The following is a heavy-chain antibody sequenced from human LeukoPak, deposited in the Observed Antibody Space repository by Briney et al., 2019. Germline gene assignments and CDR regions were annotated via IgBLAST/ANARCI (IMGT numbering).Heavy chain of an antibody. CDR2: IWPDGRNK. D-gene: IGHD2-8*01. CDR1: GFIFRGHG. J-gene: IGHJ6*02. CDR3: VREGVASVGYGTDV. V-gene: IGHV3-33*01. Sequence: GTSLRLSCAASGFIFRGHGMYWVRQAPGKGLEWVTNIWPDGRNKYYADSVKGRFTISRDNSKNMLYLQMDGLRAEDTAVYYCVREGVASVGYGTDVWGQGTTVTVSS.